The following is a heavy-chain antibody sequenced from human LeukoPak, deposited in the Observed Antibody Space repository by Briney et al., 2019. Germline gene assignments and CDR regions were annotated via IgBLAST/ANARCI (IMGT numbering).Heavy chain of an antibody. CDR2: INHSGST. J-gene: IGHJ5*02. D-gene: IGHD6-13*01. Sequence: SETLSLTCAVYGGSFSGYYWSWIRQPPGKGLEWIGEINHSGSTNYNPSLKSRVTISVDTSKNQSSLKLSSVTAADMAVYYCARGREQQHKLFDPWGQGTLVTVSS. CDR3: ARGREQQHKLFDP. CDR1: GGSFSGYY. V-gene: IGHV4-34*01.